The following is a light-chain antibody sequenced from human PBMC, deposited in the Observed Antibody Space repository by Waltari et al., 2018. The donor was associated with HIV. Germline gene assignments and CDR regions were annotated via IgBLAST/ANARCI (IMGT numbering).Light chain of an antibody. CDR2: EVT. V-gene: IGLV2-14*01. CDR3: SSYTSSSTQV. Sequence: QSALTQPASVSGSPGQSITISCTGTSSYVGGYNYVFWYQQHPGKAPKLMIDEVTNRPSGVSNRFSGSKSGNTASLTISGLQAEDEADYYCSSYTSSSTQVFGTGTKVTVL. J-gene: IGLJ1*01. CDR1: SSYVGGYNY.